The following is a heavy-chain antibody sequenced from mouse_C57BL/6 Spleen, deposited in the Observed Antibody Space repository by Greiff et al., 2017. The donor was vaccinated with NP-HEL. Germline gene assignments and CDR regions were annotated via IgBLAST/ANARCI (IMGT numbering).Heavy chain of an antibody. CDR3: ARSAAAYYGSSSYYFDY. CDR2: IHPNSGST. Sequence: VKLQQPGAELVKPGASVKLSCKASGYTFTSYWMHWVKQRPGQGLEWIGMIHPNSGSTNYNEKFKSKATLTVDKSSSTAYMQLSSLTSEDSAVYYCARSAAAYYGSSSYYFDYWGQGTTLTVSS. J-gene: IGHJ2*01. CDR1: GYTFTSYW. D-gene: IGHD1-1*01. V-gene: IGHV1-64*01.